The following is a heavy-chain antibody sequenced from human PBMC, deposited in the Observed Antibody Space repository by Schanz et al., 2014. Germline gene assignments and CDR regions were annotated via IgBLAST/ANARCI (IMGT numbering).Heavy chain of an antibody. CDR2: IKSRSDGGTT. D-gene: IGHD3-10*01. CDR3: STTPNFYASGTYSWFDP. Sequence: EVQLVESGGGLVQPGGSLRLSCAASGFTFSNAWMNWVRQGPGNRLEWVGRIKSRSDGGTTDYAAPVKGRFIISRDDSRNTLYLQMSGLKTADTAVYYCSTTPNFYASGTYSWFDPWGQGTRVTVSS. V-gene: IGHV3-15*01. J-gene: IGHJ5*02. CDR1: GFTFSNAW.